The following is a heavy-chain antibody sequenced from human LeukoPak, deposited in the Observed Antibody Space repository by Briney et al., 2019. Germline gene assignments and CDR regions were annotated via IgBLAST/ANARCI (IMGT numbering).Heavy chain of an antibody. CDR2: FNPKSGGT. Sequence: ASVKVSCEASGYTFTDYYMHWVRQAPGQGLEWMGWFNPKSGGTKYAQKFQGRVTMTWDTSSNTAYMELSRLSSEDTAVYYFTREETGITCPGANWSQGTLVTVSS. V-gene: IGHV1-2*02. J-gene: IGHJ4*02. CDR3: TREETGITCPGAN. CDR1: GYTFTDYY. D-gene: IGHD1-14*01.